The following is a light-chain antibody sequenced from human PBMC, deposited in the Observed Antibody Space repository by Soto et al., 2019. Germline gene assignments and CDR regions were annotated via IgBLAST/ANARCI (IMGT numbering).Light chain of an antibody. CDR3: QQSYSTPRT. CDR1: QGISSY. J-gene: IGKJ1*01. V-gene: IGKV1-8*01. Sequence: AIRMTQSPSSLSASTGDRVTITCRASQGISSYLAWYQQKPGKAPKLLIYAASSLQGGVPSRFSGSGSGTDFTLTISSLQPEDFATYYCQQSYSTPRTFGQGTKADI. CDR2: AAS.